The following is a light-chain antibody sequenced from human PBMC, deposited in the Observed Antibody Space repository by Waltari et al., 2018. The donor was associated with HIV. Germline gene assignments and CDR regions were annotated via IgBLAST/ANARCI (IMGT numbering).Light chain of an antibody. CDR3: QSYDSSLSGSDV. Sequence: QSVLTQPPSVSGAPGQRVTISCTRSSSNIGAGYDVNWYQQLPGTAPKLLIYNNSNRPSGVPDRFSGSKSGTSASLAITGLQAEDEADYYCQSYDSSLSGSDVFGTGTKVTVL. CDR2: NNS. J-gene: IGLJ1*01. CDR1: SSNIGAGYD. V-gene: IGLV1-40*01.